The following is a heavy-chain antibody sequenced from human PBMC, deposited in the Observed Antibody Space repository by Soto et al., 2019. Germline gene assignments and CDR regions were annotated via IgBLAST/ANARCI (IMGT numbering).Heavy chain of an antibody. CDR2: ISAYNGNT. CDR1: GYTFTSYG. D-gene: IGHD3-3*01. J-gene: IGHJ6*02. V-gene: IGHV1-18*01. Sequence: GASVKVSCKASGYTFTSYGISWVRHAPGQGLEWMGWISAYNGNTNYAQKLQGRVTMTTDTSTSTAYMELRSLRSDDTAVYYCARDGRGSYYDFWSGYYSGVYYYYGMDVWGQGTTVTVSS. CDR3: ARDGRGSYYDFWSGYYSGVYYYYGMDV.